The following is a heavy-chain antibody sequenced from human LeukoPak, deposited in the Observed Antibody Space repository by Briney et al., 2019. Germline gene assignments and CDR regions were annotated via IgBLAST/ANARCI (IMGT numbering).Heavy chain of an antibody. V-gene: IGHV3-48*01. CDR3: ARYSGYDSRYFDY. CDR2: ISSSSSTI. J-gene: IGHJ4*02. CDR1: GFTFSSYS. Sequence: GGSLRLSCAASGFTFSSYSMNWVRQAPGKGLEWVSYISSSSSTIYYADSVKGRFTISRDNAKNSLYLQMNSLRGEDTAVYYCARYSGYDSRYFDYWGQGTPVTVSS. D-gene: IGHD5-12*01.